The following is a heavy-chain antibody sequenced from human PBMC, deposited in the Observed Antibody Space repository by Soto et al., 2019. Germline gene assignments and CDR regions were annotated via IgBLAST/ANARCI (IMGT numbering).Heavy chain of an antibody. CDR1: GFTFNSYA. CDR3: AKNSVTARFRFFNY. CDR2: ISGSGGST. J-gene: IGHJ4*02. Sequence: GGSLKLSCAASGFTFNSYAMSWVRQAPGKGLEWVSAISGSGGSTYYADSVKGRFTISRDNSKNTLYLQMKSLRAEDTAVYYCAKNSVTARFRFFNYWGREPLVTVSS. V-gene: IGHV3-23*01. D-gene: IGHD5-18*01.